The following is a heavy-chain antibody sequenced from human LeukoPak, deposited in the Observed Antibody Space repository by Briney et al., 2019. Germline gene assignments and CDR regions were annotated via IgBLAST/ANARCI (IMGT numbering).Heavy chain of an antibody. V-gene: IGHV4-4*07. J-gene: IGHJ4*02. CDR3: AREGDYCDTSGYYYVRWFDY. CDR2: IYTGGST. Sequence: PSETLSLTCTVSDGSISTYYWSWIRQPAGKGLEWIGRIYTGGSTNYNPSLNSRVTMSVDTSKNQFSLKLSSVTAADTAVYYCAREGDYCDTSGYYYVRWFDYWGQGTLVTVSS. CDR1: DGSISTYY. D-gene: IGHD3-22*01.